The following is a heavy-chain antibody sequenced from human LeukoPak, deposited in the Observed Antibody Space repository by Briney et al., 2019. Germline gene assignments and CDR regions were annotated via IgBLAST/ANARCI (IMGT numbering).Heavy chain of an antibody. CDR2: IYYSGST. CDR3: ARHPQSRSGYGKQLYNWFDP. Sequence: SETLSLTCTVSGGSISSSSYYWGWIRQPPGKGLEWIGSIYYSGSTYYNPSLKSRVTISVDTSKNQFSLKLSSVPAADTAVYSCARHPQSRSGYGKQLYNWFDPWGQGTLVTVSS. V-gene: IGHV4-39*01. D-gene: IGHD5-12*01. CDR1: GGSISSSSYY. J-gene: IGHJ5*02.